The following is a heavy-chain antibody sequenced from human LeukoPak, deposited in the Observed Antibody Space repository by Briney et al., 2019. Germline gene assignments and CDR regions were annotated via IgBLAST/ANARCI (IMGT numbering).Heavy chain of an antibody. J-gene: IGHJ3*01. CDR1: GGSISSYY. Sequence: PSETLSLTCTVSGGSISSYYWSWIRQPPGKGLEWIGYIYYSGSTNYNPSLKSRVTISVDTSKNQFSLKLSSVTAADTAVYYCARGHSGWLYDVFDLWGQGTMVTVSS. CDR3: ARGHSGWLYDVFDL. CDR2: IYYSGST. V-gene: IGHV4-59*01. D-gene: IGHD6-19*01.